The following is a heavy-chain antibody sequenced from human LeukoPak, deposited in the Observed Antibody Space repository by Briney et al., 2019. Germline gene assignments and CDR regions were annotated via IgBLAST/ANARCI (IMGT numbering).Heavy chain of an antibody. V-gene: IGHV3-21*01. CDR2: ISSSSYI. J-gene: IGHJ6*02. CDR3: ARDSDFWSGYYSTYYYYGMDV. CDR1: GFTFSSYS. Sequence: GGSLRLSCAASGFTFSSYSMNWVRQAPGKGLEWVSPISSSSYIYYADSVKGRFTISRDNAKNSLYLQMNSLRAEDTAVYYCARDSDFWSGYYSTYYYYGMDVWGQGTTVTVSS. D-gene: IGHD3-3*01.